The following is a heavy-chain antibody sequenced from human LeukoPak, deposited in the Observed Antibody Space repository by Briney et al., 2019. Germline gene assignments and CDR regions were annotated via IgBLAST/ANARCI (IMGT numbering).Heavy chain of an antibody. V-gene: IGHV3-33*01. CDR1: GFTFSSYG. CDR2: IWYDGSNK. D-gene: IGHD6-13*01. J-gene: IGHJ4*02. CDR3: ARGGTIAAAGVFDY. Sequence: GGPLRLSCAASGFTFSSYGMHWVRQAPGKGLEWVAVIWYDGSNKYYADSVKGRFTISRDNSKNTLYLQMNSLRAEDTAVYYCARGGTIAAAGVFDYWGQGTLVTVSS.